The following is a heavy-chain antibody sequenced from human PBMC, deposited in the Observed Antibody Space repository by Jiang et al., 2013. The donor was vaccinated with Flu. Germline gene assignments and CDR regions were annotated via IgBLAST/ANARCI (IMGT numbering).Heavy chain of an antibody. CDR3: ATYIVGRPFTQTHSYYMDV. CDR2: INYSGST. D-gene: IGHD6-6*01. J-gene: IGHJ6*03. CDR1: GGSFSGYY. V-gene: IGHV4-34*01. Sequence: RLLKPSETLSLTCAVYGGSFSGYYWSWIRQSPGKGLEWIGEINYSGSTNYNPSLKSRVSISLDTSKNQFSLKLASVTAADSAVYYCATYIVGRPFTQTHSYYMDVWGHGTTVAVSS.